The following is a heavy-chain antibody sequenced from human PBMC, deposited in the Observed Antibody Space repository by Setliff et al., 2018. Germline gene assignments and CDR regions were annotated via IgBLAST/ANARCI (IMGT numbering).Heavy chain of an antibody. D-gene: IGHD3-3*01. CDR1: GGSISSHY. J-gene: IGHJ6*03. CDR2: IYYSGST. Sequence: SETLSLTCTVSGGSISSHYWSWIRQPPGKGLEWIGYIYYSGSTNYNPSLKSRVTISVDTSKNQFSLKLSSVTAADTAVYYCARGIPAYDFWSGYYIGYYYYMDVWGKGTTVTVSS. CDR3: ARGIPAYDFWSGYYIGYYYYMDV. V-gene: IGHV4-59*11.